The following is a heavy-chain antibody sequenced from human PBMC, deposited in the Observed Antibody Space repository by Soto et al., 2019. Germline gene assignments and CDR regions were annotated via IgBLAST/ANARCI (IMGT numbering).Heavy chain of an antibody. J-gene: IGHJ6*02. Sequence: GGSLRLSCAASGFTFSGSAIHWVRQASGKGLEWVGRIRDKVNKYATAYAASVTGRFTISRDDSKNMAYLQMNSLKTDDTAVYYCARDQYHFWSGYYTGYYYGMDVWGQGTTVTVSS. D-gene: IGHD3-3*02. CDR2: IRDKVNKYAT. CDR1: GFTFSGSA. CDR3: ARDQYHFWSGYYTGYYYGMDV. V-gene: IGHV3-73*01.